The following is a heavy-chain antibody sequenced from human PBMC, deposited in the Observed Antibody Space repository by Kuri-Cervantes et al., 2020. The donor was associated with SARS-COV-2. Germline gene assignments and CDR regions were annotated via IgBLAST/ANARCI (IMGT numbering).Heavy chain of an antibody. V-gene: IGHV3-30*18. D-gene: IGHD6-19*01. CDR1: GFIFSSYV. CDR2: VSFDGSVT. Sequence: GESLKISCSASGFIFSSYVIHWVRQAPGRGLDWVAVVSFDGSVTHYADSVKGRFIASRDNSRNIVYLQMNNLKSEDTVVYHCAKEGAPYSSCSSDYWGQGTLVTVSS. CDR3: AKEGAPYSSCSSDY. J-gene: IGHJ4*02.